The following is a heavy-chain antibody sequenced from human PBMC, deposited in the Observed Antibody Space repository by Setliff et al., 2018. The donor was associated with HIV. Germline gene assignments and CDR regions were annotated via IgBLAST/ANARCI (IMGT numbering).Heavy chain of an antibody. CDR2: ISAYNGNT. J-gene: IGHJ6*02. V-gene: IGHV1-18*04. CDR3: ARIFGDQGYYYGMDV. CDR1: GYTFTGYY. Sequence: ASVKVSCKASGYTFTGYYMHWVRQAPGQGLEWMGWISAYNGNTNYAQKVQGRVSMTIDTSTSTAYMELRSLRSDDTAVYYCARIFGDQGYYYGMDVWGQGTTVTVSS. D-gene: IGHD3-3*01.